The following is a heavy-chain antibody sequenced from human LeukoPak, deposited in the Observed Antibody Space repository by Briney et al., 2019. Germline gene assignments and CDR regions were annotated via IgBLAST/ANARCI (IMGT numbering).Heavy chain of an antibody. D-gene: IGHD6-19*01. Sequence: GGSLRFSCAASGFTFGGYVMHWVRQPPGKGLEWVSLISGDGTVTYYVDSVKGRFTISRDNSKNSLYLQMNSLSSEDTAVYFCVKGGQWLITTWGQGTPVTVSS. CDR1: GFTFGGYV. CDR3: VKGGQWLITT. CDR2: ISGDGTVT. V-gene: IGHV3-43*02. J-gene: IGHJ5*02.